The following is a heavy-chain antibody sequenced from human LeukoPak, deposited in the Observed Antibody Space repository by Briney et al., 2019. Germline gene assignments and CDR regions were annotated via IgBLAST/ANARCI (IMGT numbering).Heavy chain of an antibody. CDR3: ARGKRWLQPDY. V-gene: IGHV3-74*01. CDR1: GFTFSSYW. Sequence: PGGSLRLSCAASGFTFSSYWMHWVRQAPGKGLVWVSRINSDGSSTSYADSVKGRFTISRDNSKNTLYLQMNSLRAEDTAVYYCARGKRWLQPDYWGQGTLVTVSS. D-gene: IGHD5-24*01. CDR2: INSDGSST. J-gene: IGHJ4*02.